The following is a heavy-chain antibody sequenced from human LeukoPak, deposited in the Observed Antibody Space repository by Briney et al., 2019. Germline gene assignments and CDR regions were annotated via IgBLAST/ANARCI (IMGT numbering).Heavy chain of an antibody. V-gene: IGHV3-23*01. Sequence: GESLTLSCEASGITLSSYDMSWVRQPPGKGWEWISAISDRGKNDYPDSVKGRFTISRDNSKTTLYLQLSSLRPEHSAMYHCSKRPTSFGVADSLDIWGQGTFVTVSS. J-gene: IGHJ3*02. CDR3: SKRPTSFGVADSLDI. CDR1: GITLSSYD. CDR2: ISDRGKN. D-gene: IGHD3-3*01.